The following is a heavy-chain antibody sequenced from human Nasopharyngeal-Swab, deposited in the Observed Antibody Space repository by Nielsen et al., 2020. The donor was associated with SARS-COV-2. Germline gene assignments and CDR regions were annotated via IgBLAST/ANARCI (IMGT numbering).Heavy chain of an antibody. Sequence: SVKVSCKASGGTFSSYAISWVRQAPGQGLEWMGGIIPIFGTANYAQKFQGRVTITADESTSTAYMELSSLRSEDTAVYYCARDHARIRPYSSSSFYYYMDVWGKGTTVTVSS. J-gene: IGHJ6*03. D-gene: IGHD6-6*01. V-gene: IGHV1-69*13. CDR2: IIPIFGTA. CDR1: GGTFSSYA. CDR3: ARDHARIRPYSSSSFYYYMDV.